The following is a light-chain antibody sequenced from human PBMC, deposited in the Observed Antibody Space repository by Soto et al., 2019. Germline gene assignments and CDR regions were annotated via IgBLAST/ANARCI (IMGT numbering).Light chain of an antibody. J-gene: IGKJ1*01. CDR2: DAS. CDR1: QSITNW. CDR3: QQYNAYPWT. V-gene: IGKV1-5*01. Sequence: DIQMTQSPSTLSASVGDRVTITCRASQSITNWLAWYQQKPGRAPNLLIYDASNLEYGVPSRFSDSGSGTEFTLAISSLQPDDFATYYCQQYNAYPWTFGQGTKVEIK.